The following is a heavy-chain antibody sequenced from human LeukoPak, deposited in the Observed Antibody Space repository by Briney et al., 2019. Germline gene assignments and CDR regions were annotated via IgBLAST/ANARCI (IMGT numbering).Heavy chain of an antibody. V-gene: IGHV4-34*01. D-gene: IGHD6-19*01. CDR3: ARGPGRYNNGWFVY. J-gene: IGHJ4*02. CDR2: INHRGVT. CDR1: DGSFSGFY. Sequence: SETLSLTCSVHDGSFSGFYWTWLRQTPGKGLEWIGEINHRGVTIYNPSLKSRVTISEDTSENQFSLQLSSVTAADTAVYYCARGPGRYNNGWFVYWGQGTLVTVSS.